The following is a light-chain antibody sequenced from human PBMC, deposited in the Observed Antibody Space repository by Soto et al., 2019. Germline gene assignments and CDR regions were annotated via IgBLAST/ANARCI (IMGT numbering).Light chain of an antibody. V-gene: IGKV3-15*01. CDR1: QSVSSN. J-gene: IGKJ2*01. Sequence: EIVMTQSPATLSVSPGERATLSCRASQSVSSNLAWYQQKAGQAPRLLIYGASTRATGITDRFSGSGSGTEFTLTISSLQSGDFAVYYCQQYNNWPIYTFGQGTKLEIK. CDR2: GAS. CDR3: QQYNNWPIYT.